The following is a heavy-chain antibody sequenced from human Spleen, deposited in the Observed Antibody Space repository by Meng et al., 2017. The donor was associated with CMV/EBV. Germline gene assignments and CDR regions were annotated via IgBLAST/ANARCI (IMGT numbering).Heavy chain of an antibody. V-gene: IGHV1-46*01. J-gene: IGHJ5*02. Sequence: ASVKVSCKASGYTFTSYYMHWVRQAPGQGLEWMGIINPSGGSTSYAQKFQGRVTMTRDTSISTAYMELSRLRSDDTAVYYCARALPARARFDPWGQGTLVTVSS. CDR3: ARALPARARFDP. D-gene: IGHD1-26*01. CDR1: GYTFTSYY. CDR2: INPSGGST.